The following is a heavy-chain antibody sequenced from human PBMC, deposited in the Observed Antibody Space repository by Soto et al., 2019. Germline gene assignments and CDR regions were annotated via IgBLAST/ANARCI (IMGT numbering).Heavy chain of an antibody. V-gene: IGHV4-4*07. CDR3: ARYSSNWFQTEGMDV. Sequence: PSETLSLTCTVSGGSISTYYWSWIRQPAGKGLEWIGRIDTSGNTNYNPSLKSRVTMSVDTSKEQFSLKLTSVTAADTAVYYCARYSSNWFQTEGMDVWGQGTTVTVSS. D-gene: IGHD6-13*01. CDR2: IDTSGNT. CDR1: GGSISTYY. J-gene: IGHJ6*02.